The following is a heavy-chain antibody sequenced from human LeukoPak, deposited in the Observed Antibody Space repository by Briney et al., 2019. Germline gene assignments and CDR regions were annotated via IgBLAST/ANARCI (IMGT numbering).Heavy chain of an antibody. CDR3: AKWGYGSVSYSAFQH. V-gene: IGHV3-23*01. CDR2: ISGSGGST. Sequence: GGSLRLSCAASGFTFSSYAMSWVRQAPGKGVEGVSAISGSGGSTYYADSVKGRFTISRDNSKTTLYLQINSLRPEATALYYCAKWGYGSVSYSAFQHLGQGTLVTVSS. CDR1: GFTFSSYA. D-gene: IGHD3-10*01. J-gene: IGHJ1*01.